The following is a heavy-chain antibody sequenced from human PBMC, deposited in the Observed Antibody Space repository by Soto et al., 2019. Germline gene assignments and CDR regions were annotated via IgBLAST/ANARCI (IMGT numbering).Heavy chain of an antibody. J-gene: IGHJ4*02. V-gene: IGHV3-23*01. CDR1: GFTFSSYA. Sequence: XGSLLLSCAASGFTFSSYAMTWVRQAPGKGLEWVSAISGSGSGGSTYYADSVKGRFTISRDNSKNTLYLQMNSLRAEDTAIYYCARSITAADTFDSWGQGTLVIVSS. CDR3: ARSITAADTFDS. D-gene: IGHD6-13*01. CDR2: ISGSGSGGST.